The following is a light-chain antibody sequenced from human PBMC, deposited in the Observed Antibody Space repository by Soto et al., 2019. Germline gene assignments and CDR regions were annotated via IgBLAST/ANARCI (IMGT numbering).Light chain of an antibody. CDR1: SGSVSTSYY. CDR3: VLYMGGGISV. CDR2: STN. Sequence: QTAVTQEPSFSVSPGGTVTLTCGLSSGSVSTSYYPSWYQQTPGQAPRTLIYSTNTRSSGVPDRFSGSILGNKAALTVTGAQADDESDYYCVLYMGGGISVFGGGTKVTVL. V-gene: IGLV8-61*01. J-gene: IGLJ3*02.